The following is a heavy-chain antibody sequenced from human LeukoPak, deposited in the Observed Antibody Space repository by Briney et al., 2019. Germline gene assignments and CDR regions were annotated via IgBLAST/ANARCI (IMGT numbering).Heavy chain of an antibody. J-gene: IGHJ6*02. CDR3: ARDLDSGYVYYYGMDV. Sequence: GRSLRLSCAASGFTFSSYSMNWVRQAPGKGLEWVSSISSSSSYIYYADSVKGRFTISRDNAKNSLYLQMNSLRAEDTAVYYCARDLDSGYVYYYGMDVWGQGTTVTVSS. V-gene: IGHV3-21*01. CDR2: ISSSSSYI. CDR1: GFTFSSYS. D-gene: IGHD5-12*01.